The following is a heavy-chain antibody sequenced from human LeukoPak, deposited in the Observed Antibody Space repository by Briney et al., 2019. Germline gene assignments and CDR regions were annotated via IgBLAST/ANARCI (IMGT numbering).Heavy chain of an antibody. CDR2: VNPNGGNT. CDR1: GYTFPIYY. CDR3: ARGHQIGATSVEIDY. D-gene: IGHD5-24*01. Sequence: GASVKVSCEASGYTFPIYYMHWVRQAPGQGLEWMGVVNPNGGNTAYAQKFQGRVTMTRDMSTSTVYMELSSLRYEDTAMYYCARGHQIGATSVEIDYWGQGTLVTVSS. J-gene: IGHJ4*02. V-gene: IGHV1-46*01.